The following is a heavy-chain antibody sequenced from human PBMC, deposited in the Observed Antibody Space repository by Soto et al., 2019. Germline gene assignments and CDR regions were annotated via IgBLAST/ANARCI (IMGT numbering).Heavy chain of an antibody. CDR2: INPSGGST. CDR3: ARRTRGWFDP. J-gene: IGHJ5*02. Sequence: GASVKFSCKASGYTFTSYYMHWVRQAPGQGLEWMGIINPSGGSTSYAQKFQGRVTITADESTSTAYMELSSLRSEDTAVYYCARRTRGWFDPWGQGTLVTVSS. V-gene: IGHV1-46*01. CDR1: GYTFTSYY. D-gene: IGHD3-10*01.